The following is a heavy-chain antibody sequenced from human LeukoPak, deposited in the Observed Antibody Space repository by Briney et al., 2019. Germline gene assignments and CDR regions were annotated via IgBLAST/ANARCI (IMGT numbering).Heavy chain of an antibody. J-gene: IGHJ2*01. Sequence: PGGSLRLSCAASGFTFTSYAMTWVRQAPGKGPEWVSAIRGSGGSTNYADSVKGRFTISRDYSKNTLYLQMNSLRAEDTAVYYCAKDMDGHSYNRWYFDLWGRGTLVTVSS. CDR2: IRGSGGST. D-gene: IGHD3-10*01. CDR1: GFTFTSYA. CDR3: AKDMDGHSYNRWYFDL. V-gene: IGHV3-23*01.